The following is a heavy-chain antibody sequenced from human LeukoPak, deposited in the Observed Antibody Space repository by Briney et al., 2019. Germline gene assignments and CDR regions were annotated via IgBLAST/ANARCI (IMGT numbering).Heavy chain of an antibody. Sequence: GGSLRLSCAASGFTFTSYSINWVRQAPGKGLEWVSYISRDSSNIYYADSVKGRFTISRDNAKNSLYLQMNSLRAEDTAVYYCARDFQNDYWGQGTLVTVSS. J-gene: IGHJ4*02. CDR1: GFTFTSYS. CDR3: ARDFQNDY. CDR2: ISRDSSNI. V-gene: IGHV3-48*04.